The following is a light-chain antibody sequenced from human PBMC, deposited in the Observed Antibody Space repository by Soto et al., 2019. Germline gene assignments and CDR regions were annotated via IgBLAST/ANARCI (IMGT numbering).Light chain of an antibody. Sequence: DIPMTQSPSSLSASVGDRVTITCQASQDISNYLNWYQQKPGKAPKLPIYAASNLETGVPSRFSGSGSGTDFTFTISSLQPEDIATYYCQQYDNLLSFGGGTKVEIK. V-gene: IGKV1-33*01. CDR3: QQYDNLLS. CDR1: QDISNY. CDR2: AAS. J-gene: IGKJ4*01.